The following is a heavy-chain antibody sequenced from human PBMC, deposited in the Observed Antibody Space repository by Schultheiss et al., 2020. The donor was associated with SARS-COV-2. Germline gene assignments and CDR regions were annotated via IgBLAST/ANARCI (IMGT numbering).Heavy chain of an antibody. CDR1: GGSFSGYY. CDR2: IYYSGST. Sequence: SETLSLTCAVYGGSFSGYYWSWIRQPPGKGLEWIGYIYYSGSTNYNPSLKSRVTISVDTSKNQFSLKLSSVTAADTAVYYCAREGDYGDYAGENYYYGMDVWGQGTTVTVSS. CDR3: AREGDYGDYAGENYYYGMDV. D-gene: IGHD4-17*01. V-gene: IGHV4-34*09. J-gene: IGHJ6*02.